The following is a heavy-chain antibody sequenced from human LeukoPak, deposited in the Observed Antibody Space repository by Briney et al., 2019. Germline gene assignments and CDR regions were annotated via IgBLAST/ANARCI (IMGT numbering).Heavy chain of an antibody. V-gene: IGHV3-74*01. CDR2: INSDGSST. CDR1: GFTFSSYW. D-gene: IGHD5-24*01. CDR3: ARDGLAAITFDY. Sequence: GGSLRLSCVASGFTFSSYWMHWVRQAPGKGLVWVSHINSDGSSTTYADSVKGRFTISRDNAKNTLYLQMDSLRAEDTAVYYCARDGLAAITFDYWGQGILVTVSS. J-gene: IGHJ4*02.